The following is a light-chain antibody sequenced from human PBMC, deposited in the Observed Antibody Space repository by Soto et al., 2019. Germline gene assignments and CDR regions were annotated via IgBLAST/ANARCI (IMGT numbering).Light chain of an antibody. CDR2: GTS. CDR3: QQYGSSGT. Sequence: EIVLTQSPGTLSLSPWERATLSCRASQSLTSRYLAWYRQKPGQAPRLLIYGTSSRATGIPDRFSGSGSGTDFTLTISRLEPEDFAVYYCQQYGSSGTFGQGTKVDIK. CDR1: QSLTSRY. V-gene: IGKV3-20*01. J-gene: IGKJ1*01.